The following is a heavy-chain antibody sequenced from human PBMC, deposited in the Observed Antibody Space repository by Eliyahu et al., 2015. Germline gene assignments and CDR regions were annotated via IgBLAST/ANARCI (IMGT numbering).Heavy chain of an antibody. J-gene: IGHJ6*02. Sequence: EVQLVESGGGLVQPGGSLRLSCAASGFTFSSYWXHWVRQAPGKGLAWVSRINSDGSSTSYADSVKGRFTISRDNAKNTLYLQMSSLRAEDTAVYYCARSREVWFGELLPTYYYYYGMDVWAQGTTVTVPS. CDR3: ARSREVWFGELLPTYYYYYGMDV. D-gene: IGHD3-10*01. CDR1: GFTFSSYW. V-gene: IGHV3-74*01. CDR2: INSDGSST.